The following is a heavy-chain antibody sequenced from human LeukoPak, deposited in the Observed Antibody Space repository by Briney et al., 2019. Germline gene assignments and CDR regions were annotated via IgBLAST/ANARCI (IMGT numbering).Heavy chain of an antibody. J-gene: IGHJ4*02. D-gene: IGHD5-12*01. CDR1: GFXFSNYA. Sequence: GGSLRLSCAASGFXFSNYAISWVRQAPGKGLKWVSTISGGSGKTYYTDSVKGRFTISRDHSENTLYLQMNSLRAEDTAVYHCAKHGRGNNSRDYFDYWGQGTLVTVSS. CDR2: ISGGSGKT. CDR3: AKHGRGNNSRDYFDY. V-gene: IGHV3-23*01.